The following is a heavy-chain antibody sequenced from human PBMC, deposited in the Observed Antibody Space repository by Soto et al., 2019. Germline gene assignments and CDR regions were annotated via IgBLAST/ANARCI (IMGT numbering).Heavy chain of an antibody. Sequence: PSETLSLTCSVSGGSINTVGYYWTWIRQQPGKGLEWIGYIYYSGSRDYNPSLKSRVSMSVDASKNQFSLNLTSVTAADTAVYYCAKESSGYDSSTRYGLDVWGQGTTVTVSS. V-gene: IGHV4-31*03. J-gene: IGHJ6*02. CDR2: IYYSGSR. CDR3: AKESSGYDSSTRYGLDV. CDR1: GGSINTVGYY. D-gene: IGHD6-25*01.